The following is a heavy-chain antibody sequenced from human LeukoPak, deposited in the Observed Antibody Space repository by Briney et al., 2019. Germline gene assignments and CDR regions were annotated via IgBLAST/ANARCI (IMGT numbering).Heavy chain of an antibody. CDR1: GFTFSDYN. J-gene: IGHJ4*02. CDR2: ITSSGSHI. Sequence: GGSLRLSCAASGFTFSDYNMNWVRQAPGKGLEWVSSITSSGSHIYYADSVRGRFTISRGNAKNSLYLQMNSLRAEDTAVYYCAKTSDYWGQGTLVTVFS. CDR3: AKTSDY. V-gene: IGHV3-21*01. D-gene: IGHD1-14*01.